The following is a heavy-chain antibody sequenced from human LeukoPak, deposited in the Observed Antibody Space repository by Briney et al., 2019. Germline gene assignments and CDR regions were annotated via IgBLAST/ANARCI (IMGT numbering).Heavy chain of an antibody. CDR2: ISGSGGST. CDR1: GFTFSSYA. Sequence: GGSLRLSCAASGFTFSSYAMSWVRQAPGKGLEWVSAISGSGGSTYYADSAKGRFTISRDNSKNTLYLQMNSLRAEDTAVYYCAKAGIVVVPAATLGYFDLWGRGTLVTVSS. CDR3: AKAGIVVVPAATLGYFDL. D-gene: IGHD2-2*01. V-gene: IGHV3-23*01. J-gene: IGHJ2*01.